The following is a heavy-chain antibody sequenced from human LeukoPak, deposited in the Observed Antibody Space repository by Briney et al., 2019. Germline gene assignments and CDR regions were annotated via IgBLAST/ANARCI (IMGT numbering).Heavy chain of an antibody. Sequence: GGSLRLSCAASGFTFSSYGMSWVRQAPGKGLEWVSAISGSGGSTYYADSVKGRFTISRDNSKNTLYLQTNSLRAEDTAVYYCAKDPAAGASITYYMDVWGKGTTVTISS. CDR3: AKDPAAGASITYYMDV. CDR2: ISGSGGST. D-gene: IGHD6-13*01. CDR1: GFTFSSYG. J-gene: IGHJ6*03. V-gene: IGHV3-23*01.